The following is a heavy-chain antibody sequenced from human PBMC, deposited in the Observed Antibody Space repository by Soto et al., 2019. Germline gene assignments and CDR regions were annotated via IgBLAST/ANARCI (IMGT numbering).Heavy chain of an antibody. CDR2: MNPNSGNT. D-gene: IGHD2-21*02. J-gene: IGHJ5*02. CDR3: ARAPSRYGGNFPS. Sequence: ASVKVSCKASGYAFTSYDINWVRQATGQGLEWMGWMNPNSGNTGYAQKFQGRVTMTRNTSISTAYMELSSLRSEDTAVYYCARAPSRYGGNFPSWGQGTLVTVSS. V-gene: IGHV1-8*01. CDR1: GYAFTSYD.